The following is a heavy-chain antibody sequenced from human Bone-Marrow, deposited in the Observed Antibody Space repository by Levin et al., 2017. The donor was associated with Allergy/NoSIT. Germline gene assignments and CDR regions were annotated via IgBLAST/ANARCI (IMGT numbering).Heavy chain of an antibody. CDR3: ATYRITVTGGNWFDP. J-gene: IGHJ5*02. D-gene: IGHD6-19*01. Sequence: PSETLSLTCSVSGGSISNYFWSWIRQPPGKGLEWIGYIYSSGSTNYNRSLESRVAISTDTSKNQLSLKLRSVTAADTAVYYCATYRITVTGGNWFDPWGQGTLVTVSS. V-gene: IGHV4-59*01. CDR2: IYSSGST. CDR1: GGSISNYF.